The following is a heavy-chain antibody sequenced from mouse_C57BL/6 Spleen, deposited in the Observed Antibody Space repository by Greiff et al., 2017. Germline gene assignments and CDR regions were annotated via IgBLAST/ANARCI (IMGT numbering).Heavy chain of an antibody. J-gene: IGHJ2*01. V-gene: IGHV1-61*01. D-gene: IGHD3-1*01. CDR1: GYTFTSYW. Sequence: QVQLQQPGAELVRPGSSVKLSCKASGYTFTSYWMDWVKQRPGQGLEWIGNIYPSDSETHYNHKFKDKATLTVDKSSSTAYMQLSSLTSEDSAVYYCARQNSSGYFDYWGQGTTLTVSS. CDR2: IYPSDSET. CDR3: ARQNSSGYFDY.